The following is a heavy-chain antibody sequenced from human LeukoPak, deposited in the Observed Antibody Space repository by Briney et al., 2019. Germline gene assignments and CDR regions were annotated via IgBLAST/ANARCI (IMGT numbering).Heavy chain of an antibody. CDR2: IYHCGST. V-gene: IGHV4-4*02. CDR1: GGSISSSNW. Sequence: SGTLSLTCAVSGGSISSSNWWSWVRQPPGKGLEWIGEIYHCGSTNYNPSLKSRVTISVDKSKNQFSLKLSSVTAADTAVYYCAGWPARKDAFDIWGQGTMVTVSS. J-gene: IGHJ3*02. CDR3: AGWPARKDAFDI.